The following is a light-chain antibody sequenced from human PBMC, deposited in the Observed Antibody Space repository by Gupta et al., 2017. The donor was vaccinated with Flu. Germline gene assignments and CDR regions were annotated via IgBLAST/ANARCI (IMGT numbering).Light chain of an antibody. V-gene: IGKV1-16*01. J-gene: IGKJ4*01. CDR3: QQYNIYPLT. CDR1: QVISTY. CDR2: AAF. Sequence: DIQLNASPSSLSASVGDRITITCRASQVISTYLAWFQQRPGQAPKSLIYAAFNLQSGVPSRFSGSGSGTNFSLTISDLQPEDFATYYCQQYNIYPLTFGGGT.